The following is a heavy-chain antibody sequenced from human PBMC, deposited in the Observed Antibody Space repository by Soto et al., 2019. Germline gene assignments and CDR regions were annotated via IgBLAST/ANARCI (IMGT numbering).Heavy chain of an antibody. D-gene: IGHD3-3*01. CDR2: FDPEDGET. Sequence: ASVKVSCKVSGYTLTELSMHWVRQAPGKGLEWMGGFDPEDGETIYAQKFQGRVTMTEDTSTDTAYMELSSLRSEDTAVYYCATFNDFWSGYKAYWGQGTLLTVSS. V-gene: IGHV1-24*01. J-gene: IGHJ1*01. CDR1: GYTLTELS. CDR3: ATFNDFWSGYKAY.